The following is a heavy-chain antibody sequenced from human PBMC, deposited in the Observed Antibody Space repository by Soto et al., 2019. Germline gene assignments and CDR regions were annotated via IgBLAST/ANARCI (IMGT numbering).Heavy chain of an antibody. CDR2: MQPKNGDT. CDR3: ARASRLVRYFDY. J-gene: IGHJ4*02. V-gene: IGHV1-2*02. D-gene: IGHD6-13*01. Sequence: ASVKVSCKVSGYTLTELSMHWVRQAPGQGLEWMGYMQPKNGDTNYAQKFQGRVTMTRDTSISTAYMGMSSLTSDDTAVYYCARASRLVRYFDYWGQGILVTVSS. CDR1: GYTLTELS.